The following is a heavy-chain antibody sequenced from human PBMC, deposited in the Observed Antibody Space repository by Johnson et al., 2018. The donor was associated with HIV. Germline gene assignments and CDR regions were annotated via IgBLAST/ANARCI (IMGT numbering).Heavy chain of an antibody. Sequence: QVQLVESGGGVVQPGRSLRLSCAASGFTFSSYAMHWVRQAPGKGLEWVAVISYDGSNKYYADSVKGRFTISRDNSKNTLYLQMNSLRPEDTAVYYCAKDWYNWNDGGGYDAFDIWGQGTMVTVSS. J-gene: IGHJ3*02. CDR2: ISYDGSNK. V-gene: IGHV3-30-3*01. D-gene: IGHD1-1*01. CDR3: AKDWYNWNDGGGYDAFDI. CDR1: GFTFSSYA.